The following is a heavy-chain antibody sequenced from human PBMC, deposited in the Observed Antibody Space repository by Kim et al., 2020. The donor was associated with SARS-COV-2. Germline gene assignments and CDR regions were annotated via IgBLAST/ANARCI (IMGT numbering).Heavy chain of an antibody. D-gene: IGHD3-16*01. CDR2: ISSTSSYI. CDR3: ARGPFMITFGGVMGY. J-gene: IGHJ4*01. V-gene: IGHV3-21*01. Sequence: GGSLRLSCVASGLNFSAHSMNWVRQAPGKGLEWVSSISSTSSYIYYADSVEGRFTISRDNAKNSLYLQMDSLRGEDTAVYYCARGPFMITFGGVMGYWG. CDR1: GLNFSAHS.